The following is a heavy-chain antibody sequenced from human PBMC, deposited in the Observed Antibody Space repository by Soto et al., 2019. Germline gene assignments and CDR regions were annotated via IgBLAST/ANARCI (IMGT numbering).Heavy chain of an antibody. D-gene: IGHD2-15*01. CDR1: GDTFTSYD. J-gene: IGHJ4*02. CDR3: ARKVPPGYSSD. Sequence: ASVKVSCKASGDTFTSYDINWVRQAPGQGLEWVGWINPTSEYTAHAQKFQGRVTLTREISTATAYMELSSLTSEDTAVYFCARKVPPGYSSDWGPGTQVTVSS. V-gene: IGHV1-8*01. CDR2: INPTSEYT.